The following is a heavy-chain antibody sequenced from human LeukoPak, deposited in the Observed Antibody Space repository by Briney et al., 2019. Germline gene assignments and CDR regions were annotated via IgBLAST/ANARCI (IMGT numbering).Heavy chain of an antibody. V-gene: IGHV3-23*01. CDR2: ISGSGGST. Sequence: PGGSLRLSCAASGFTFSSYAMSWVRQAPGKGLEWASAISGSGGSTYYADSVKGRFTISRDNSKNTLYLQMNSLRAEDTAVYYCAKIRRWMATTTTPYYFDYWGQGTLVTVSS. CDR1: GFTFSSYA. J-gene: IGHJ4*02. D-gene: IGHD5-24*01. CDR3: AKIRRWMATTTTPYYFDY.